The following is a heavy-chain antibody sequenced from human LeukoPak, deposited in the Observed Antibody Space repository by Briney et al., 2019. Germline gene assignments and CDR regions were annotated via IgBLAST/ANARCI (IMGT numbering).Heavy chain of an antibody. V-gene: IGHV4-31*03. CDR3: ARGAGGYDFWSGYYTNYEVSFDY. D-gene: IGHD3-3*01. CDR2: IYYSGST. Sequence: PSQTLSLTCTVSGGSISSGGYSWRWLRQHPGKGLEWIGYIYYSGSTYYNPSLKSRVTISVDTSKNQFSLKLSSVTAADSALYYCARGAGGYDFWSGYYTNYEVSFDYWGQGTLVTVSS. J-gene: IGHJ4*02. CDR1: GGSISSGGYS.